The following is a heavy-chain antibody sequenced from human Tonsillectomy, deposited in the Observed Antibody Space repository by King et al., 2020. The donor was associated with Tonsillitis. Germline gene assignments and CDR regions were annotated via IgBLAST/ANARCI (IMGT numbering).Heavy chain of an antibody. CDR1: RFTFSSYG. D-gene: IGHD3-22*01. CDR2: ISYDGSDK. Sequence: VQLVESGGGVVQPGRSLRLSCAASRFTFSSYGMHWARQAPGKGLEWVAVISYDGSDKYYADSVKGRFTISRDNSKNSLYLQMHSLRPEDTAVYYCARDQSPGDSSGYLNYWGQGTLVTVSS. V-gene: IGHV3-30-3*01. CDR3: ARDQSPGDSSGYLNY. J-gene: IGHJ4*02.